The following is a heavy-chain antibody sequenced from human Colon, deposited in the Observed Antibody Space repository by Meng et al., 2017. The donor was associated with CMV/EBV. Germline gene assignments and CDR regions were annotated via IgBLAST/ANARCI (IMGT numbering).Heavy chain of an antibody. J-gene: IGHJ4*02. CDR1: FPFAARY. CDR2: IERRVSSYPT. D-gene: IGHD1-26*01. Sequence: FPFAARYIYWVHQTPGVRQEWVARIERRVSSYPTECASSVTDKFNVSRDDSKDFLFLKMCSLRTEDTAVYYCAHEQGYSGDYSNFDFWGQGTLVTVSS. V-gene: IGHV3-72*01. CDR3: AHEQGYSGDYSNFDF.